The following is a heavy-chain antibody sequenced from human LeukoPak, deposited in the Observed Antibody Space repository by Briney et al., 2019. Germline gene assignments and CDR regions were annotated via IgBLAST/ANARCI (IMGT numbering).Heavy chain of an antibody. Sequence: ASVKVSCKASGYTFTGYYMHWVRQAPGQGLEWMGWINPNSGGTNYAQKFQGRVTMTRDTSISTAYMELSRLRSDDTAVYYCARDLGHCSGGSCYSGWFDPWGQGTLVTVSS. CDR3: ARDLGHCSGGSCYSGWFDP. CDR1: GYTFTGYY. D-gene: IGHD2-15*01. CDR2: INPNSGGT. V-gene: IGHV1-2*02. J-gene: IGHJ5*02.